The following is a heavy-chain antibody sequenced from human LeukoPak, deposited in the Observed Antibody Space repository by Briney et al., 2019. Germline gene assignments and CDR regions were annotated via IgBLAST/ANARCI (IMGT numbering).Heavy chain of an antibody. CDR2: ITSSSSFI. CDR3: AKIPRKTFDY. Sequence: GGSLRLSCAASGFTFSIYSMSWVRLAPGKGLEWVASITSSSSFIYYADSVKGRSTISRDNAQNSLYLQMKSLRAEDTAVYYCAKIPRKTFDYWGQGTLVTVSS. CDR1: GFTFSIYS. J-gene: IGHJ4*02. V-gene: IGHV3-21*04.